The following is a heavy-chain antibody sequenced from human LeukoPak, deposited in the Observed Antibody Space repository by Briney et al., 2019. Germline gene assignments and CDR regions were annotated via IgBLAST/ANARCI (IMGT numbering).Heavy chain of an antibody. V-gene: IGHV3-15*01. CDR1: GFTFSNAW. D-gene: IGHD3-10*01. J-gene: IGHJ4*02. CDR2: IKRKSDGGTP. Sequence: GGSLRLSCAASGFTFSNAWMSWVRQAPGKGLEWVGHIKRKSDGGTPDSAAPVKGRFTISRDDSKNTLYLQMNSLKTEDTAVYYCATDLGGYYSGSGTYWGSLDCWGQGTVVTVSS. CDR3: ATDLGGYYSGSGTYWGSLDC.